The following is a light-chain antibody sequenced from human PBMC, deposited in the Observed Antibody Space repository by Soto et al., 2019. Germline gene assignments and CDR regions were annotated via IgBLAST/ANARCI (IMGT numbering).Light chain of an antibody. V-gene: IGKV1-5*03. CDR1: QSISYW. Sequence: DLQMTQSPSTLSASVGDRVTITCRASQSISYWLAWYQQKPGKAPKLLIYKASSLESGVPSRFSGSGSGTEFTLTISSLQPDDFATYYCQQYNSYSWTFGQGTKVEIK. CDR3: QQYNSYSWT. CDR2: KAS. J-gene: IGKJ1*01.